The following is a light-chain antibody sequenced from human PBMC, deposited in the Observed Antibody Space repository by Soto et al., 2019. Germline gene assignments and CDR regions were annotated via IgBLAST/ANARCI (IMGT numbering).Light chain of an antibody. CDR1: SSDIGGYNY. V-gene: IGLV2-14*01. J-gene: IGLJ2*01. CDR2: EVT. CDR3: SSYSTTTTVL. Sequence: QSALTQPASVSGSPGHSITISCTGTSSDIGGYNYVSWYQHHPGKAPKLMIYEVTHRPSEISDRFSGSKSGNTASLTISGLQAEDEADYYCSSYSTTTTVLFGGGTKVTVL.